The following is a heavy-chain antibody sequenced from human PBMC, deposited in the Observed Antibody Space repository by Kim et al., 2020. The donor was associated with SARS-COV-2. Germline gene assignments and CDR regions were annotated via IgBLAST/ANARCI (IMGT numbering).Heavy chain of an antibody. D-gene: IGHD6-13*01. V-gene: IGHV5-10-1*01. CDR2: IDPSDSYT. CDR3: ARRNSSSWVDYYYYYGMDV. CDR1: GYSFTSYW. Sequence: GESLKISCKGSGYSFTSYWISWVRQMPGKGLEWMGRIDPSDSYTNYSPSFQGHVTISADKSISTAYLQWSSLKASDTAMYYCARRNSSSWVDYYYYYGMDVWGQGTTVTVSS. J-gene: IGHJ6*02.